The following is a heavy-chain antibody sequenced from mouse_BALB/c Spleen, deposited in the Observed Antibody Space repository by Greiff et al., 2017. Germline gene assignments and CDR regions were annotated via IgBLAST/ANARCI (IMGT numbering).Heavy chain of an antibody. Sequence: QVQLQQPGAELVKPGASVKLSCKASGYTFTSYWMHWVKQRPGQGLEWIGEINPSNGRTNYNEKFKSKATLTVDKSSSTAYMQLSSLTSEDSAVYFCARFLGDYDYAMDYWGQGTSVTVSS. CDR3: ARFLGDYDYAMDY. D-gene: IGHD2-4*01. V-gene: IGHV1S81*02. CDR1: GYTFTSYW. CDR2: INPSNGRT. J-gene: IGHJ4*01.